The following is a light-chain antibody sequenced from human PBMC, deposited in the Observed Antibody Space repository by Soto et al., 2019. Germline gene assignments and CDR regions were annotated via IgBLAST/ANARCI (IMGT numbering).Light chain of an antibody. Sequence: IVMTQSPVTLSVSPGEGAALSCRASQSVASNLAWYPQKPGQAPRLLLYAASTRVTGTPARFSGSGSGTEFTLTISGLQPEDFAIYYCQQYDTWPLYTVGQGTKLEIK. CDR1: QSVASN. J-gene: IGKJ2*01. CDR3: QQYDTWPLYT. CDR2: AAS. V-gene: IGKV3-15*01.